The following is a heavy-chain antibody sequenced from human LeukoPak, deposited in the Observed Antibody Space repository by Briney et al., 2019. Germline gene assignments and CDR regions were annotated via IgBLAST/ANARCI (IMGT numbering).Heavy chain of an antibody. CDR3: ARVSGYDWESSYDY. V-gene: IGHV4-59*01. J-gene: IGHJ4*02. CDR1: GGSISSYY. D-gene: IGHD5-12*01. Sequence: SETLSLTCTVSGGSISSYYWSWIRQPPGKGLEWIGYIYNSGSTNYNPSLKSRVTISVDTSQNQFSLKLSSVTAADTAVYYCARVSGYDWESSYDYWGQGTLVTVSS. CDR2: IYNSGST.